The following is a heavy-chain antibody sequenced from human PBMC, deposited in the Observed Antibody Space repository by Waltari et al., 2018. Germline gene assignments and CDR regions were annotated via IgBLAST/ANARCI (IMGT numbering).Heavy chain of an antibody. CDR2: IYYAGSS. CDR1: GGSVRGHS. J-gene: IGHJ6*04. V-gene: IGHV4-59*02. CDR3: ARDRRAYLDV. Sequence: QVQLQESGPGLVRPSDTLSLTCHVSGGSVRGHSWSWIRQPPGKGLHWIGYIYYAGSSNYNPSLESRVRISVDMSKNEISLTMTSVTAADTAVYFCARDRRAYLDVWGKGATVTVSS.